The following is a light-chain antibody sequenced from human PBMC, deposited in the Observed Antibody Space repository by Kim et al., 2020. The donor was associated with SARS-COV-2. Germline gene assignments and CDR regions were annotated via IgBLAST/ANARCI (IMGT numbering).Light chain of an antibody. CDR1: QSIRSNY. J-gene: IGKJ2*01. Sequence: TVLTQSPGTLSLSPGERATLSCRASQSIRSNYLAWYQQKAGQAPRLLIYGASSRATGIADRFSGSGSGTDFTLTISRLEPEDFAVYYCQQYASLPETFGQGTKLEI. CDR2: GAS. CDR3: QQYASLPET. V-gene: IGKV3-20*01.